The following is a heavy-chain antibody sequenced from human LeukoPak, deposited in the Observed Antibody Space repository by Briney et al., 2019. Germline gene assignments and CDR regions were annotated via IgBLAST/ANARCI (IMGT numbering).Heavy chain of an antibody. J-gene: IGHJ4*02. CDR3: ARDLMGIAYRGAFYY. CDR2: IKQDGSEK. D-gene: IGHD6-13*01. V-gene: IGHV3-7*03. CDR1: GFTFSNYW. Sequence: GGFLRLSCAVSGFTFSNYWMSWVRQAPGKGLEWVATIKQDGSEKYYVDSVKGRFTISRDNAKNSLYLQMDSLRAEDTAVYYCARDLMGIAYRGAFYYWGQGTLVTVSS.